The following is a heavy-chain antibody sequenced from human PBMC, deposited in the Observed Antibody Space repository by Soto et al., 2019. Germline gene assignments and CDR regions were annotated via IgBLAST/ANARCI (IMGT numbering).Heavy chain of an antibody. CDR1: GGSITSGGYY. J-gene: IGHJ5*02. CDR2: IFYSGRT. CDR3: ARDDSEYHRDSVGSMGPSHWFDP. Sequence: QVQLQESGPGLVKPSQTLSLTCSVAGGSITSGGYYWSWIRQHPGKGLEWIGYIFYSGRTDYNPSLKGRVTISVDTSENQLSLNLNSVTAADTAVYYCARDDSEYHRDSVGSMGPSHWFDPWGQGTLVTVSS. D-gene: IGHD6-6*01. V-gene: IGHV4-31*03.